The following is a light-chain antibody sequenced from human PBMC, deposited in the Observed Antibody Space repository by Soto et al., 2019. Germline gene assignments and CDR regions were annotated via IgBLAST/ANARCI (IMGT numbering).Light chain of an antibody. CDR3: QQYGSSPLT. CDR2: GVS. Sequence: EIVLTQSPGTLSLSPGERVTLSCRASQSVRGSSLAWYQQKPGQAPRLLIYGVSSRATGIPARFSGGGSGKDFSLTISRLETEDFSVYYCQQYGSSPLTFGGGTKVDIK. CDR1: QSVRGSS. J-gene: IGKJ4*01. V-gene: IGKV3-20*01.